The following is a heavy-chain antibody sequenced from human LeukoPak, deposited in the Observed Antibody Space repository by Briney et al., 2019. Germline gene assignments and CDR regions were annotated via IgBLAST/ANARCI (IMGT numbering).Heavy chain of an antibody. CDR2: ISSSSSTM. CDR1: GFTFSSYS. D-gene: IGHD3-16*02. V-gene: IGHV3-48*01. J-gene: IGHJ4*02. CDR3: ARDHFYVWGSYRYIFDL. Sequence: GGSLRLSCAASGFTFSSYSMNWVRQAPGKGLEWVSYISSSSSTMYYADSVKGRFSISRDNAKKSLYLQMNSLRAEDTAVYYCARDHFYVWGSYRYIFDLWGQGTLVTVSS.